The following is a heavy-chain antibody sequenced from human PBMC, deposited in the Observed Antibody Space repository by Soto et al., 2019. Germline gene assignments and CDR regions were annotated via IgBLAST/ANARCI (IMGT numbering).Heavy chain of an antibody. CDR2: IDDSGNT. V-gene: IGHV4-59*01. Sequence: PSETLSLTCTVSGGSIRSFYWSWIREPPGKGLEWIGYIDDSGNTEYNPSLERRVTIGVDTSKKQLSLKVTSVTAADTAVYYCASSSARYYDILTGYSAYYYYGMDVWGQGTTVTVSS. J-gene: IGHJ6*02. CDR1: GGSIRSFY. CDR3: ASSSARYYDILTGYSAYYYYGMDV. D-gene: IGHD3-9*01.